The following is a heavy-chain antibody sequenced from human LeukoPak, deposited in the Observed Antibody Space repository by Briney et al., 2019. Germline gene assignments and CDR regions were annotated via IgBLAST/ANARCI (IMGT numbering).Heavy chain of an antibody. Sequence: GGSLRLSCAASGFTFSSYSMNWVRQAPGKGLEWVSSISSSSSYIYYADSAKGRFTISRDNAKNSLYLQMYSLRAEDTAVYYCARGTGYSGDYWGQGTLVTVSS. CDR3: ARGTGYSGDY. CDR2: ISSSSSYI. J-gene: IGHJ4*02. V-gene: IGHV3-21*01. D-gene: IGHD3/OR15-3a*01. CDR1: GFTFSSYS.